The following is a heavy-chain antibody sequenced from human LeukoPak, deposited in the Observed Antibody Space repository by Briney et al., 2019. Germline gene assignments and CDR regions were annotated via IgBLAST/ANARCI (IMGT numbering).Heavy chain of an antibody. V-gene: IGHV4-39*01. CDR2: IYYSGST. J-gene: IGHJ4*02. D-gene: IGHD6-13*01. CDR3: ARRARFSSSWYYFDY. CDR1: GGSISSINYY. Sequence: SETLPHTCTVSGGSISSINYYWGGIRQPPGKGLEWIGSIYYSGSTYYNPSLKSRVTISVDTSKNQFSLKLSSVTAADTAVYYCARRARFSSSWYYFDYWGQGTMVTVSS.